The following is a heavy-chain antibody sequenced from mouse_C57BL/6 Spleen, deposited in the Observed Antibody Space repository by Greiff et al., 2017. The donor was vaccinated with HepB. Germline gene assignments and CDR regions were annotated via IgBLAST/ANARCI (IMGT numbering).Heavy chain of an antibody. D-gene: IGHD2-5*01. CDR1: GFTFSDYG. V-gene: IGHV5-17*01. CDR2: ISSGSSTI. CDR3: ARDYSNYDLYYFDY. Sequence: EVQLVESGGGLVKPGGSLKLSCAASGFTFSDYGMHWVRQAPEKGLEWVAYISSGSSTIYYADTVKGRFTISRDNAKNTLFLQMTSLRSEDTAMYYCARDYSNYDLYYFDYWGQGTTLTVSS. J-gene: IGHJ2*01.